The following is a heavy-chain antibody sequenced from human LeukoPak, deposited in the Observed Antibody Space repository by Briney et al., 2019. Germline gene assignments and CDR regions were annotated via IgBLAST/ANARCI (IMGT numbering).Heavy chain of an antibody. V-gene: IGHV3-11*06. CDR2: ISTTSRYT. CDR1: GFTFSNYW. CDR3: ARGHYGMDV. J-gene: IGHJ6*02. Sequence: PGGSLRLSCAASGFTFSNYWMSWVRQAPGKGLEWVSYISTTSRYTDYADSVKGRFTISRDNAKNSLDLQMSSLTVEDTAVYYCARGHYGMDVWGQGTTVTVSS.